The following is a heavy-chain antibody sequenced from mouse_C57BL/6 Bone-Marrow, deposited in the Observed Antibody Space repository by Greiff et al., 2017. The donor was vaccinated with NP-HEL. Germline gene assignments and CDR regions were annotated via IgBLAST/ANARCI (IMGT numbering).Heavy chain of an antibody. CDR1: GFTFSSYG. Sequence: EVKLQESGGDLVKPGGSLKLSCAASGFTFSSYGMSWVRQTPDKRLEWVATISSGGSYTYYPDSVKGRFTISRDNAKNTLYLQMSSLKSEDTAMYYCARNYDYDEDFAYWGQGTLVTVSA. D-gene: IGHD2-4*01. J-gene: IGHJ3*01. CDR2: ISSGGSYT. CDR3: ARNYDYDEDFAY. V-gene: IGHV5-6*01.